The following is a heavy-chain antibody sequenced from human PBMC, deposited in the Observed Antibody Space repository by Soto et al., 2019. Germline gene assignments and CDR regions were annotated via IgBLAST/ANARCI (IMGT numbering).Heavy chain of an antibody. CDR2: IIPIFGTA. CDR1: GGTFSSYA. V-gene: IGHV1-69*13. J-gene: IGHJ4*02. D-gene: IGHD3-22*01. Sequence: SVKVSCKASGGTFSSYAISWVRQAPGQGLEWMGGIIPIFGTANYAQKFQGRVTITADESTSTAYMELSSLRSEDTAVYYCARSGYYGSSGYYFDYWGQGTLVTVSS. CDR3: ARSGYYGSSGYYFDY.